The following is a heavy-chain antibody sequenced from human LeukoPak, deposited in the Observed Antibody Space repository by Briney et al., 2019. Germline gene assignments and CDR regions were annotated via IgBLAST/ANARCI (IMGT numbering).Heavy chain of an antibody. CDR2: ISGSGGST. CDR1: GFTFSSYA. CDR3: AKDWDSSGYQRDY. Sequence: PVGSLRLSCAASGFTFSSYAMSWIRQAPGKGLEWVSAISGSGGSTYYADSVKGRFTISRDNSKNTLYLQMNSLRAEDTAVYYCAKDWDSSGYQRDYWGQGTLVAVSS. V-gene: IGHV3-23*01. J-gene: IGHJ4*02. D-gene: IGHD6-19*01.